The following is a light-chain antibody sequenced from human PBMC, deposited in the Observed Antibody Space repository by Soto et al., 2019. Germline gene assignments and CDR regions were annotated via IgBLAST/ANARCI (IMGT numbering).Light chain of an antibody. J-gene: IGKJ2*01. V-gene: IGKV3-20*01. Sequence: EIVLTQSPGTLSLSPGERATLSCRASQSVSSSYLAWYQQKPGQAPRLLIYGTSTRATGIPDRFSGSGSGTDFTLTISRLEPEDFAVYYCQRYASSLYTFGQGTKLEIK. CDR2: GTS. CDR3: QRYASSLYT. CDR1: QSVSSSY.